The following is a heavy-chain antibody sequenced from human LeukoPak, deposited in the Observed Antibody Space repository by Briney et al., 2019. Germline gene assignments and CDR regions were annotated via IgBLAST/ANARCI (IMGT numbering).Heavy chain of an antibody. CDR1: GFTFSSYS. Sequence: PGGSLRLSCAASGFTFSSYSMNWVRQAPGKGLEWVSVIYSGGSTYYADSVKGRFTISRDNSKNTLYLQMNSLRAEDTAVYYCARVTGTPHLVYYYYYMDVWGKGTTVTISS. CDR3: ARVTGTPHLVYYYYYMDV. CDR2: IYSGGST. J-gene: IGHJ6*03. V-gene: IGHV3-66*01. D-gene: IGHD1-20*01.